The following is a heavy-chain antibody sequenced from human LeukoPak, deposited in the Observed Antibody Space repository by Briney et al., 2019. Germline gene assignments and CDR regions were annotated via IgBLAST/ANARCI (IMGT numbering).Heavy chain of an antibody. V-gene: IGHV4-4*07. CDR2: IYFSGSS. Sequence: SETLSLTCTVSGASTNTHFWSWIRQPAGKGLEWIGRIYFSGSSNYNPSLKSRVTMSVDTSNNRLSLKLTSVSAADTAVYYCAREGGDSGSFLPFDYWGQGTLVTVSS. J-gene: IGHJ4*02. CDR3: AREGGDSGSFLPFDY. D-gene: IGHD3-10*01. CDR1: GASTNTHF.